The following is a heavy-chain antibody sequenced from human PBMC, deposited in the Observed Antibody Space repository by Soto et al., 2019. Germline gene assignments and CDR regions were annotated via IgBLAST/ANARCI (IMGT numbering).Heavy chain of an antibody. V-gene: IGHV3-11*01. CDR3: ARGYSSSWTYNWFDP. CDR2: ISSSGGTK. CDR1: GFSFSDYY. D-gene: IGHD6-13*01. J-gene: IGHJ5*02. Sequence: VGSLRLSCAASGFSFSDYYMTWIRQAPGKGLEWVSYISSSGGTKYHADSVKGRFTISRDNAKNSLYLQMNSLRAEDTAVYYCARGYSSSWTYNWFDPWGQGTLVTVSS.